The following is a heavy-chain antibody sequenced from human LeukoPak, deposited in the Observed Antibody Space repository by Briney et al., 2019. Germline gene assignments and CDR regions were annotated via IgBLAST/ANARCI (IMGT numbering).Heavy chain of an antibody. J-gene: IGHJ4*02. D-gene: IGHD3-22*01. V-gene: IGHV3-23*01. CDR1: GFTFSNYA. Sequence: GGSLRLSCAASGFTFSNYAMRWVRQAPGQGREWVSTISGSGSSTYYADSVKGRFTISRDNSEENTLYLQMYSLRAEDTAVYYCASHFDSSGFYYFDYWGQGTLVTVSS. CDR3: ASHFDSSGFYYFDY. CDR2: ISGSGSST.